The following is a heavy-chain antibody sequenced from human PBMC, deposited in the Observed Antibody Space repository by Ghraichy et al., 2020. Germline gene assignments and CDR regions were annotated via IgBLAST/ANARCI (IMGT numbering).Heavy chain of an antibody. CDR1: DPSSTNYY. V-gene: IGHV4-59*01. CDR3: ATGTSHSSDFYYFGMDV. CDR2: IYQTGHT. Sequence: SETLSLTCTVSDPSSTNYYWSWVRQPRGKGLEWIGYIYQTGHTNYNPSLQTRVTISSDSSKTKFSLMLTSVTAADTAVYFCATGTSHSSDFYYFGMDVWGLGTTVTVSS. J-gene: IGHJ6*02.